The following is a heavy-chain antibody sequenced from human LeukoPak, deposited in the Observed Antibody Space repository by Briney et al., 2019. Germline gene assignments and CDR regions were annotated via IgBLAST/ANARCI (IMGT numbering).Heavy chain of an antibody. CDR2: ISYDGSNK. V-gene: IGHV3-30*03. CDR1: GFDFRNYY. Sequence: PGGSVRLSCEASGFDFRNYYMSWVRQAPGKGLEWVAVISYDGSNKYYADSVKGRFTISRDNSENTLYLQMNSLRAEDTAVYYCARDFTFKFVKEDYFGYWGQGTLVTVSS. D-gene: IGHD3-16*01. CDR3: ARDFTFKFVKEDYFGY. J-gene: IGHJ4*02.